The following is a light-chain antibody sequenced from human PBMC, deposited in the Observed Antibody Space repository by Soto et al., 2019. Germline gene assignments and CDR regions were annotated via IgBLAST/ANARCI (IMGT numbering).Light chain of an antibody. CDR1: QSISSW. CDR2: KAS. J-gene: IGKJ1*01. V-gene: IGKV1-5*03. CDR3: QQYNSYSRT. Sequence: DIQMTQSPSTLSASVGDRVTITCRASQSISSWLAWYQQKPGKAPKILIYKASTLESGVPSRFSGSGSETEFTLTISSLQPDDFATYYCQQYNSYSRTFGQGTKVEIK.